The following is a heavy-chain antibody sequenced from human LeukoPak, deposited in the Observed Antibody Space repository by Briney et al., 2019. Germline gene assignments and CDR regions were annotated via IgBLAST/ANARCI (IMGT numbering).Heavy chain of an antibody. D-gene: IGHD6-25*01. CDR2: INPNSGGT. CDR1: GYTFTGYY. V-gene: IGHV1-2*02. J-gene: IGHJ4*02. CDR3: ARVSYSSGWTLFDY. Sequence: ASVKVSCKASGYTFTGYYMHWVRQAPGQGLEWMGWINPNSGGTNYAQKFQGRVTMTRDTSISTAYMELSRLRSDDTAVYYCARVSYSSGWTLFDYWGPGTLVTVSS.